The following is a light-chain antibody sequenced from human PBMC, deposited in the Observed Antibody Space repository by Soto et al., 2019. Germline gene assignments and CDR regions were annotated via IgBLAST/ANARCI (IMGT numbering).Light chain of an antibody. Sequence: IQMTQSPSSLSASVGDRVIITCRAGQSIDTYLNWYQQKPGKAPKLLIYRASSLHSGVPSRFTGSGSGTDFTLTISSLQPEDLATYYCQQSFANPTFGQGTRLEIK. V-gene: IGKV1-39*01. J-gene: IGKJ5*01. CDR2: RAS. CDR3: QQSFANPT. CDR1: QSIDTY.